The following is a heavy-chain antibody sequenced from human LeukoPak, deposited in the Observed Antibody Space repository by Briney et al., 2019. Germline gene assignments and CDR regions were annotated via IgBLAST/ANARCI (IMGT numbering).Heavy chain of an antibody. Sequence: SETLSLTCTVPGGSISSGSYYWSWIRQPAGKGLEWIGRIFTSGSTNYNPSLKSRVTVSIDTSKNQFSLKLSSVTAADTAVYYCASQLGYFDYWGQGTRVTVSS. CDR3: ASQLGYFDY. D-gene: IGHD1-1*01. CDR1: GGSISSGSYY. J-gene: IGHJ4*02. CDR2: IFTSGST. V-gene: IGHV4-61*02.